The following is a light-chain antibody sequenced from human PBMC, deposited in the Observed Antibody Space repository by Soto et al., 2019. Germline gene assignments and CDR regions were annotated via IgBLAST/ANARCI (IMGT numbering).Light chain of an antibody. CDR2: EVV. V-gene: IGLV2-8*01. Sequence: QSALTQPPSASGSPGQSVTISCTGTKNDIGVYDFVSWYQHHPGKAPRLIIYEVVQRPSGVPDRFSGSKSGNTASLTVSGLQAADEVDYCCKSYAGSNTYVFGSGTKVTVL. CDR1: KNDIGVYDF. CDR3: KSYAGSNTYV. J-gene: IGLJ1*01.